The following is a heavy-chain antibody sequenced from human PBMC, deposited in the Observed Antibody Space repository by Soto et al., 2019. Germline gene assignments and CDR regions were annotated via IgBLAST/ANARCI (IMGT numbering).Heavy chain of an antibody. CDR1: GFTFSSYG. CDR2: ISYDGSNK. Sequence: QVQLVESGGGVVQPGRSLRLSCAASGFTFSSYGMHWVRQAPGKGLEWVAVISYDGSNKYYADSVKGRFTISRDNYKNTLYLQMNSLRAEDTAVYYCAKDRSWYRGGMDVWGQGTTVTVSS. V-gene: IGHV3-30*18. D-gene: IGHD6-13*01. J-gene: IGHJ6*02. CDR3: AKDRSWYRGGMDV.